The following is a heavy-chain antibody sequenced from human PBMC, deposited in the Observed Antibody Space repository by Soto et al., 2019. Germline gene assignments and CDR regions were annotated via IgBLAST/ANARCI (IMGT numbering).Heavy chain of an antibody. V-gene: IGHV1-3*01. CDR2: INAGNGHT. CDR1: GYTFTSHS. CDR3: ARGIWAMSRGGYCFEY. J-gene: IGHJ4*02. D-gene: IGHD3-10*01. Sequence: ASVKVSCKASGYTFTSHSIHWVRQAPGQRLEWMGWINAGNGHTKYSQNFQGRVTITRDTSASTVYMELSSLISEDAAVYYCARGIWAMSRGGYCFEYWGQGTLVTVSS.